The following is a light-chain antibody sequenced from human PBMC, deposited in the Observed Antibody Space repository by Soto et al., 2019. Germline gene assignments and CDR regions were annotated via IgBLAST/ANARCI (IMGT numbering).Light chain of an antibody. V-gene: IGLV2-11*01. CDR2: DVN. CDR3: CSFAGSHTLYV. J-gene: IGLJ1*01. CDR1: ASDVGDYNY. Sequence: QSALTQPRSVSGSPEQSVTISCTGSASDVGDYNYVSWYQRHPGKAPNLGIYDVNKRPSGVPDRFSGSKSGNAASLTISGLQAEDEADYYCCSFAGSHTLYVFGTGTKLTVL.